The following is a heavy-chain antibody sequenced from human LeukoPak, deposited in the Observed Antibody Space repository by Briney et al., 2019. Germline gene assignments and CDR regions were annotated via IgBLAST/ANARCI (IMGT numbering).Heavy chain of an antibody. D-gene: IGHD6-6*01. Sequence: GGSLRLSCAASGFTFSSYAMSWVRQAPGKGLEWVAVISYDGSNKYYADSVKGRFTISRDNSKNTLYLQMNSLRAEDTAVYYCARVFGTRQLAWDYWGQGTLVTVSS. CDR1: GFTFSSYA. V-gene: IGHV3-30*04. CDR2: ISYDGSNK. CDR3: ARVFGTRQLAWDY. J-gene: IGHJ4*02.